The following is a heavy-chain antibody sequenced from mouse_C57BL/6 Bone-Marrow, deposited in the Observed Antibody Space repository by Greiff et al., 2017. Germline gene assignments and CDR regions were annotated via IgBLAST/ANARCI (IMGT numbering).Heavy chain of an antibody. D-gene: IGHD2-5*01. CDR1: GYTFTDYY. V-gene: IGHV1-26*01. CDR3: ARTYSNYGFD. J-gene: IGHJ1*03. Sequence: EVQLQQSGPELVKPGASVKISCKASGYTFTDYYMNWVKQSHGKSLEWIGDINPNNGGTSYNQKFKGKATLTVDKSSSTAYMELRSLTSEGAAVYYCARTYSNYGFDWGTGTTVTVSS. CDR2: INPNNGGT.